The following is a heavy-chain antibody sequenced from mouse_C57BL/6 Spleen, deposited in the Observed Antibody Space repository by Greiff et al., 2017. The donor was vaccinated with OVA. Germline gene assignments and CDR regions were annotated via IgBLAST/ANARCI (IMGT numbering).Heavy chain of an antibody. CDR3: TGSSYVEGAMDY. CDR1: GFTFSSYA. Sequence: EVQLVESGEGLVKPGGSLKLSCAASGFTFSSYAMSWVRQTPEKRLEWVAYISSGGDYIYYADTVKGRFTISRDNARNTLYLQMSSLKSEDTAMYYCTGSSYVEGAMDYWGQGTSVTVSS. V-gene: IGHV5-9-1*02. J-gene: IGHJ4*01. CDR2: ISSGGDYI. D-gene: IGHD1-1*01.